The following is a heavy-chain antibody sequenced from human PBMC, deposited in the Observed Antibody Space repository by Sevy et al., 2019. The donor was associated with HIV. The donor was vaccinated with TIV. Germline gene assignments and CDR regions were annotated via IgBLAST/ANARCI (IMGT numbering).Heavy chain of an antibody. D-gene: IGHD3-10*01. Sequence: SETLSLTCTVSGGSISSSSYYWGWIRQPPGKGLEWIGSIYYSGSTYYNPSLKSRVTISVDTSKNQFSLKLSPVTAADTAVYYCARGGFVNSYYFDYWGQGTLVTVSS. CDR1: GGSISSSSYY. J-gene: IGHJ4*02. CDR2: IYYSGST. V-gene: IGHV4-39*01. CDR3: ARGGFVNSYYFDY.